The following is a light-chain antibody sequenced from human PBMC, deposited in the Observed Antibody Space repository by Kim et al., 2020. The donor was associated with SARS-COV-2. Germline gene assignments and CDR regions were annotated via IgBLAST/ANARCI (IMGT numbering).Light chain of an antibody. V-gene: IGLV3-25*03. CDR2: EDT. Sequence: SYELTQPPSVSVSPGPTARITCSGDALPKQYAYWFQQKPGQAPVVVIYEDTERPSGIPERFSGSTSGTTVTLTISGVQAEDEADYYCQSADSSDTFWVFGGGTQLTVL. CDR3: QSADSSDTFWV. CDR1: ALPKQY. J-gene: IGLJ3*02.